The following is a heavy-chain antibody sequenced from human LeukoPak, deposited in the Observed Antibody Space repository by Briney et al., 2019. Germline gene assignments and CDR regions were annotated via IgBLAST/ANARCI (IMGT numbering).Heavy chain of an antibody. D-gene: IGHD3-22*01. J-gene: IGHJ4*02. CDR3: ARDSYPRDYYDSSGYYPRESYFDY. CDR2: ISGSGGST. Sequence: TGGSLRFSCAASGFTFSSYAMSWVRQAPGKGLEWVSAISGSGGSTYYADSVKGRFTISRDNSKNTLYLQMNSLRAEDTAVYYCARDSYPRDYYDSSGYYPRESYFDYWGQGTLVTVSS. V-gene: IGHV3-23*01. CDR1: GFTFSSYA.